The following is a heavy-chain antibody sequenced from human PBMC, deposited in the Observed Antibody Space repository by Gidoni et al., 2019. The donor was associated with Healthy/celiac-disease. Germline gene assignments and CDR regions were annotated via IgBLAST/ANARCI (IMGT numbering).Heavy chain of an antibody. J-gene: IGHJ6*02. Sequence: QVQLQESGPGLVQPSQTLSLTCTVSGGSISRGDYYWSWIRQPPGKGLEWIGYIYYSGSTYYNPSLKSRVTISVDTSKNQFSLKLSSVTAADTAVYYCARGELDVWDYYGMDVWGQGTTVTVSS. CDR2: IYYSGST. V-gene: IGHV4-30-4*01. CDR1: GGSISRGDYY. CDR3: ARGELDVWDYYGMDV. D-gene: IGHD1-1*01.